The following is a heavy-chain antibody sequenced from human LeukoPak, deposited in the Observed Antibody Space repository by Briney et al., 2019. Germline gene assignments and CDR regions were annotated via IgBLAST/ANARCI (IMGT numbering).Heavy chain of an antibody. D-gene: IGHD1-26*01. CDR1: GGSFSGYY. J-gene: IGHJ3*02. CDR2: INHSGST. V-gene: IGHV4-34*01. Sequence: SETLSLTCAVYGGSFSGYYWSWIRQPPGKGLEWIGEINHSGSTNYNPSLKSRVTISVDTSKNQFSLKLSSVTAADTAVYYCARSTGRIVGATGAFDIWGQGTMVTVSS. CDR3: ARSTGRIVGATGAFDI.